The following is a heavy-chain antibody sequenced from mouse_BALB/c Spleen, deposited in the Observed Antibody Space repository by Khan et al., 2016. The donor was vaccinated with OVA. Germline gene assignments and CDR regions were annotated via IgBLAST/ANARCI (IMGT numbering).Heavy chain of an antibody. CDR3: ARVWGGDFDY. V-gene: IGHV3-2*02. CDR2: ISYSGNT. Sequence: EVQLQESGPGLVKPSQSLSLTCTVTGYSITSDYAWNWIRQLPGKKLEWMGFISYSGNTNYNPSLKSRISITRDTSKNQFFLQLNSVTTEDTATYYCARVWGGDFDYWGQGTTLTVAA. J-gene: IGHJ2*01. CDR1: GYSITSDYA.